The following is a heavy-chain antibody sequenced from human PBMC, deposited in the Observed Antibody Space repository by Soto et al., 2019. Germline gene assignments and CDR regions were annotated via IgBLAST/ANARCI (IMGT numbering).Heavy chain of an antibody. CDR3: ARGTSSIAARPGWFDP. CDR2: ISSSSSYI. CDR1: GFTFSSYS. V-gene: IGHV3-21*01. D-gene: IGHD6-6*01. J-gene: IGHJ5*02. Sequence: PGGSLRLSCAASGFTFSSYSMNWVRQAPGKGLEWVSSISSSSSYIYYADSVKGRFTIPRDNAKNSLYLQMNSLRAEDTAVYYCARGTSSIAARPGWFDPWGQGTLVTVSS.